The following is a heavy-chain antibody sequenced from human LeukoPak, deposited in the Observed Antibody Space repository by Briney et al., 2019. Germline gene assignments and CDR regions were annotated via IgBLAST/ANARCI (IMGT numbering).Heavy chain of an antibody. CDR1: GGSFSGYY. CDR3: ASLPHCSSTSCYLLGVSNDAFDI. D-gene: IGHD2-2*01. CDR2: INHSGST. Sequence: PSETLSLTCAVYGGSFSGYYWSWIRQPPGKGLEWIGEINHSGSTNYNPSLKSRVTISVDTSKNQFSLKLSSVTAADTAVYYCASLPHCSSTSCYLLGVSNDAFDIWGQGTMVTVSS. J-gene: IGHJ3*02. V-gene: IGHV4-34*01.